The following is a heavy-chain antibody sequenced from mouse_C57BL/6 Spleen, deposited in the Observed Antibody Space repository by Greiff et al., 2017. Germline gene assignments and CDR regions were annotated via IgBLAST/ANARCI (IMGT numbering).Heavy chain of an antibody. CDR1: GFTFSSYA. CDR2: ISDDGSYT. Sequence: EVKLVESGGGLVKPGGSLKLSCAASGFTFSSYAMSWVRQTPEKRLEWVATISDDGSYTYYPDNVKGRFTISRDNAKNNLYLQMSHLKSEDTAMYYCARGGDFDYWGQGTTLTVSS. V-gene: IGHV5-4*03. J-gene: IGHJ2*01. CDR3: ARGGDFDY.